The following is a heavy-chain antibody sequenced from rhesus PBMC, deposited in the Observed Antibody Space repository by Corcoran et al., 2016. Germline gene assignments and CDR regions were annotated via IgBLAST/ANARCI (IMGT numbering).Heavy chain of an antibody. CDR3: ARGPDYEDDYGYYYTFDY. D-gene: IGHD3-9*01. CDR2: IIPLVGIT. J-gene: IGHJ4*01. V-gene: IGHV1-198*02. CDR1: GFTFGSYA. Sequence: QVQLVQSGAEVKKPGASVKVSCKASGFTFGSYAINWVRQAPGQGLEGMGVIIPLVGITNYAEKVQGRVTITADTSTSTAYMELSSLRSEDTAVYYCARGPDYEDDYGYYYTFDYWGQGVLVTVSS.